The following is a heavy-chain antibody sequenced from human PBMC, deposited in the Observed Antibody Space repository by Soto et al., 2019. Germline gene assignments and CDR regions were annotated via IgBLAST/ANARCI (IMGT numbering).Heavy chain of an antibody. CDR2: IGADNGDT. D-gene: IGHD3-16*01. J-gene: IGHJ5*02. V-gene: IGHV1-18*01. CDR3: ARDWKGGEGFDP. CDR1: GYTFSTYG. Sequence: QVQLVQSGAEVKKPGASVKVSCKASGYTFSTYGFSWVRQAPGQGLEWMGWIGADNGDTNYAQNFQGRVTMTTDTSTTTTYMELRRLTSDDTAVYFCARDWKGGEGFDPWGQGTLVTVSS.